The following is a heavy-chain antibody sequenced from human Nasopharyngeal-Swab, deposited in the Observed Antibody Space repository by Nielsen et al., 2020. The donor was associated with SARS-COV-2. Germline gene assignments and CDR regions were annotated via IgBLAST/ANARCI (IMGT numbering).Heavy chain of an antibody. D-gene: IGHD3-3*01. V-gene: IGHV3-21*01. J-gene: IGHJ6*02. CDR3: ARDGLDYDFWSAYFMDV. CDR2: ISSSSSYI. Sequence: GESLKTSWEASGFTFNNYNLNWARQAPGKGLEGVSSISSSSSYIYNADSVKGRFTISRDNAKNSLYLQMNSLSAEDTAVYYCARDGLDYDFWSAYFMDVWGQGTTVTVSS. CDR1: GFTFNNYN.